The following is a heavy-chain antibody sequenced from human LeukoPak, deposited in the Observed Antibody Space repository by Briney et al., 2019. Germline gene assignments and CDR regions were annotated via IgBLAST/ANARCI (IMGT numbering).Heavy chain of an antibody. CDR2: ISGSGSNT. CDR1: GFTFNNYA. CDR3: AKSVRGYTYYFDC. Sequence: GGSLRLSCAASGFTFNNYAMSWVRQAPGKGLEWVSTISGSGSNTYYADSVKGRFTISRDNSKNTLYLQINSLSAEDPAVYYCAKSVRGYTYYFDCWGQGTLVTVSS. V-gene: IGHV3-23*01. D-gene: IGHD5-12*01. J-gene: IGHJ4*02.